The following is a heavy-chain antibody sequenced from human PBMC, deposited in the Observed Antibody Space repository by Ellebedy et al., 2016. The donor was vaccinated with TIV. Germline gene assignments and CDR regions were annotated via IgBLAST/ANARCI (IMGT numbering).Heavy chain of an antibody. CDR2: ISYDGSNK. D-gene: IGHD4-17*01. Sequence: GESLKISXAASGFTFSSYAMHWVRQAPGKGLEWVAVISYDGSNKYYADSVKGRFTISRDNSKNTLYLQMNSLRAEDTAVYYCARDGVVATVTTGWFDPWGQGTLVTVSS. V-gene: IGHV3-30-3*01. J-gene: IGHJ5*02. CDR1: GFTFSSYA. CDR3: ARDGVVATVTTGWFDP.